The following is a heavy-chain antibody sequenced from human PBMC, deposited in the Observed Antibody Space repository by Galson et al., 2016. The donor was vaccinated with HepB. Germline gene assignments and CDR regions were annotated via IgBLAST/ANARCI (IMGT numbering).Heavy chain of an antibody. CDR1: GYPFGNYY. V-gene: IGHV1-46*03. CDR2: MDPNVGTT. Sequence: SVKVSRKASGYPFGNYYMHWVRQAPGQGLEWMGIMDPNVGTTWYAQKFQGRVTVTRDTATSTVYMEVTSLTSEDTAVYYCARRGLTSDHWGQGTLVTVSS. J-gene: IGHJ4*02. CDR3: ARRGLTSDH. D-gene: IGHD3-10*01.